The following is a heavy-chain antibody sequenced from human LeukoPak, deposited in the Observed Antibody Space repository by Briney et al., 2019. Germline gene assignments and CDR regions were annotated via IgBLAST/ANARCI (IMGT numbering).Heavy chain of an antibody. Sequence: GGSLRLSCEATGFDFNSYWMHWVRQAPGKGLEWVSGIGRDGTTTTYADSVKGRFTISRDNAKNTVYLEMNSRRADDTAMYYCARSYYGSGSYHSAPFFDFWGLGTQVIVSS. V-gene: IGHV3-74*01. CDR2: IGRDGTTT. CDR1: GFDFNSYW. D-gene: IGHD3-10*01. J-gene: IGHJ4*01. CDR3: ARSYYGSGSYHSAPFFDF.